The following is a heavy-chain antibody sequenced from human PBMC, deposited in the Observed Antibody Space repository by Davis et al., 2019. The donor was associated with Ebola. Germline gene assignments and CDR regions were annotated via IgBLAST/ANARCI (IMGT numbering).Heavy chain of an antibody. Sequence: SVKFSCKTSGGSFSSHPISWVRQAPRQGLEWMGGIIPIFDTPHYAQKFQGRITITADASTSTAYMELSSLRSEDTATYFCARDFDGGNYYFDYWGPGTPVTVSS. CDR2: IIPIFDTP. CDR1: GGSFSSHP. J-gene: IGHJ4*02. CDR3: ARDFDGGNYYFDY. V-gene: IGHV1-69*13. D-gene: IGHD3-9*01.